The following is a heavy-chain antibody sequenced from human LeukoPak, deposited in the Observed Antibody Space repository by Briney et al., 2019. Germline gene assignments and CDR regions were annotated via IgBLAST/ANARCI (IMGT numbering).Heavy chain of an antibody. CDR3: ARSDSVVAATNFDY. CDR2: IYSGGTT. J-gene: IGHJ4*02. CDR1: GFTVSGNY. V-gene: IGHV3-53*01. D-gene: IGHD2-15*01. Sequence: GGSLRLSCAVSGFTVSGNYMSWVRQAPGKGLEWVSLIYSGGTTYYADSVKGRFTISRDNAKNSLYLQMNSLRAEDTAVYYCARSDSVVAATNFDYWGQGTLVTVSS.